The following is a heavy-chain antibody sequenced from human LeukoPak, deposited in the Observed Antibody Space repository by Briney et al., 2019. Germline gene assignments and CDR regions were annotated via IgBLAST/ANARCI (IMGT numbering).Heavy chain of an antibody. CDR2: IIPIFGTA. CDR3: ARGWEVPDFWSGPLYYYYGMDV. V-gene: IGHV1-69*13. J-gene: IGHJ6*02. D-gene: IGHD3-3*01. CDR1: GGTFSSYA. Sequence: AASVNVSCTASGGTFSSYAISWVRQAPGQGLEWMGGIIPIFGTANYAQKFQGRVTITADESTSTAYMELSSLRSEDTAVYYCARGWEVPDFWSGPLYYYYGMDVWGQGTTVTVSS.